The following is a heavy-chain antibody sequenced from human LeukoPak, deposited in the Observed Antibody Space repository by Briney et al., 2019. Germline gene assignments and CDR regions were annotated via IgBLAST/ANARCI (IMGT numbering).Heavy chain of an antibody. CDR1: GYTFTSYG. V-gene: IGHV1-18*01. D-gene: IGHD5-12*01. Sequence: ASVKVSCKASGYTFTSYGISWVRQSPGQGLEWMGWISAYNGNTNYAQKLQRRGTMTTDTSTSTAYMELRSLRSDDTAVYYCARVGLGPGYSGYDFWFDPWGQGTLVTVSS. CDR2: ISAYNGNT. CDR3: ARVGLGPGYSGYDFWFDP. J-gene: IGHJ5*02.